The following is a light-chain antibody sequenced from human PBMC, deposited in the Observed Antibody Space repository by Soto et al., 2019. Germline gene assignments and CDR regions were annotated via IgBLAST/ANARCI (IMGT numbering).Light chain of an antibody. V-gene: IGKV3-11*01. Sequence: EIVLTQSPATLSLSPGERATLSCRASQSVSSYLAWYQQKPGQAPRLLIYDTSNRATGIPARFSGSGSGTDSTLTISSLEPEDFAVYYCQQRSNWITIGGGTKVEIK. CDR3: QQRSNWIT. J-gene: IGKJ4*01. CDR1: QSVSSY. CDR2: DTS.